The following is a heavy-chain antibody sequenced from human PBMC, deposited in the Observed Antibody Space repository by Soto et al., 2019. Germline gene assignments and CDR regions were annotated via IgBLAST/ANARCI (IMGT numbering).Heavy chain of an antibody. CDR1: GYTFINYG. CDR3: ARWLRNGMHV. Sequence: QVQLVQSGAEVKKPGASVKVSCKASGYTFINYGISWVRQEPGQGLEWMGWISTYNGNTKYAQKAQGRVTITTDTYTSTSYMEVRSLRSDDTAVYYCARWLRNGMHVWGQGTTVDVSS. D-gene: IGHD3-22*01. CDR2: ISTYNGNT. V-gene: IGHV1-18*01. J-gene: IGHJ6*02.